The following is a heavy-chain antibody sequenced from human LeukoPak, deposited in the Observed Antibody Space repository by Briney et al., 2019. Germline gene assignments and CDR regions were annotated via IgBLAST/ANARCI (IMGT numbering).Heavy chain of an antibody. V-gene: IGHV1-69*15. CDR1: GGTFSSYA. CDR2: IIPISGTT. Sequence: GSSVKVSCKASGGTFSSYAISWVRQAPGQGLEWMGKIIPISGTTNYAQKFQGRVTFTADESTSTAYMELSSLRSEDTALYYCARKLRLGGNWFDPWGQGTLVTVFS. D-gene: IGHD1-26*01. CDR3: ARKLRLGGNWFDP. J-gene: IGHJ5*02.